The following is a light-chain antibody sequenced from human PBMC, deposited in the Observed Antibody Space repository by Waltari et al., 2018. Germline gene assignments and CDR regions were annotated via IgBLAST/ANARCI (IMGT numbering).Light chain of an antibody. V-gene: IGKV3-20*01. CDR1: QSVGRS. CDR3: QHYVSLPVT. J-gene: IGKJ1*01. Sequence: RATLSCRAGQSVGRSLAWYQQKPGQPPRLLIYGSSNRATGTPDRFSGGGSGTDFSLTISRLEPEDVAVYYCQHYVSLPVTFGQGTKVEIK. CDR2: GSS.